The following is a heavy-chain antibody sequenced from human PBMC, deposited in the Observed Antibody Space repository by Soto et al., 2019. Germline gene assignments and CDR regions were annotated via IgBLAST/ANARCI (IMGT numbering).Heavy chain of an antibody. CDR2: IYWDDDK. D-gene: IGHD5-12*01. V-gene: IGHV2-5*02. J-gene: IGHJ4*02. CDR1: GFSLSTSGVG. CDR3: AHRLEGDGYNRPFDY. Sequence: QITLKESGPTLVKPTQTLTLTCTFSGFSLSTSGVGVGWIRQPPGKALEWLALIYWDDDKRYSPSLKSRLTITKDTSKNQVVLTVTNMDPVDTATYYCAHRLEGDGYNRPFDYWGQGTLVTVSS.